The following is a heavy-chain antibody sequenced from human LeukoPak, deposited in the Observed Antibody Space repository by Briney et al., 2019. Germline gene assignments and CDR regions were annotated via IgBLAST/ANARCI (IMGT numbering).Heavy chain of an antibody. CDR2: ISAYNGNT. J-gene: IGHJ4*02. V-gene: IGHV1-18*04. Sequence: ASVKVSCKASGYTFTSYYMHWVRQAPGQGLEWMGWISAYNGNTNYAQKFQGRVTITADESTSTAYMELSSLRSEDTAVYYCASLDYWGQGTLVTVSS. CDR1: GYTFTSYY. CDR3: ASLDY.